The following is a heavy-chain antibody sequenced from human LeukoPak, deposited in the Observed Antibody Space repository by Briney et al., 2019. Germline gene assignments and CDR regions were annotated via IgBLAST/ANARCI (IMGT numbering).Heavy chain of an antibody. CDR1: GFSFSTYG. CDR3: AKDLSSGTGRGFDY. Sequence: GGSLRLSCAGSGFSFSTYGMTWVRQAPGKGLEWVSGIRGSGDSTYYAESVKGRFTIYRDNSKNTLYLQMNSLRAEDTALYYCAKDLSSGTGRGFDYWGQGTLVTVSS. J-gene: IGHJ4*02. D-gene: IGHD3/OR15-3a*01. CDR2: IRGSGDST. V-gene: IGHV3-23*01.